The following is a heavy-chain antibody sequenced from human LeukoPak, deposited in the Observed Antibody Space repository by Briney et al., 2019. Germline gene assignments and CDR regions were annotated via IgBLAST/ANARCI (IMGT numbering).Heavy chain of an antibody. J-gene: IGHJ4*02. CDR3: AREYYDSSGYYSYYFDY. CDR1: GHTFTGYY. V-gene: IGHV1-2*02. CDR2: ISPNSGGT. Sequence: RASVKVSCKASGHTFTGYYMHWVRQAPGQGLEWMGWISPNSGGTNYAQNFQGRVTMTRDTSISTAYMELSRLRSDDTAVYYCAREYYDSSGYYSYYFDYWGQGTLVTVSS. D-gene: IGHD3-22*01.